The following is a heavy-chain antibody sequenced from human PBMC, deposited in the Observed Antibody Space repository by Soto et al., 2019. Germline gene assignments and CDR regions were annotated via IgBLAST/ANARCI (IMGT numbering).Heavy chain of an antibody. CDR3: AIVGVAGFDY. J-gene: IGHJ4*02. Sequence: QVQLVQSGAEVKKPGSSVKVSCKASGGTFSSYSISWVRQAPGQGLEWMGRIIPILGIANYAQKFQGRVTITADKSTGTAYMELSSLRAEDTAVYHCAIVGVAGFDYWGQGTLVTVSS. D-gene: IGHD6-19*01. V-gene: IGHV1-69*02. CDR1: GGTFSSYS. CDR2: IIPILGIA.